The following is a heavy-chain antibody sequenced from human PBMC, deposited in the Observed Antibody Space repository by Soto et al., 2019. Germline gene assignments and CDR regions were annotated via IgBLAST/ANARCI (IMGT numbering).Heavy chain of an antibody. J-gene: IGHJ6*02. V-gene: IGHV1-69*13. D-gene: IGHD2-8*01. CDR3: ARGSGLYAGNYYYGMDV. CDR2: IIPIFGTA. CDR1: GYTFTSYD. Sequence: ASVKVSCKASGYTFTSYDINWVRQATGQGLEWMGGIIPIFGTANYAQKFQGRVTITADESTSTAYMELSSLRSEDTAVYYCARGSGLYAGNYYYGMDVRGQGTTVTVSS.